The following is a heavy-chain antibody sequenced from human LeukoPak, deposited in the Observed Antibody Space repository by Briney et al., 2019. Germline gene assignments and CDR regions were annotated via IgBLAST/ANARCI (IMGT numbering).Heavy chain of an antibody. CDR2: IYYSGST. CDR1: GGSISNYY. Sequence: SETLSLTCTVSGGSISNYYWSWIRQPPGKGLEWIGYIYYSGSTNYNPSLKSRVTISVDTSKNQFSLKLSSVTAADTAVYYCARLVNGVYGMDVWGQGTTVTVSS. V-gene: IGHV4-59*01. CDR3: ARLVNGVYGMDV. J-gene: IGHJ6*02. D-gene: IGHD2-8*01.